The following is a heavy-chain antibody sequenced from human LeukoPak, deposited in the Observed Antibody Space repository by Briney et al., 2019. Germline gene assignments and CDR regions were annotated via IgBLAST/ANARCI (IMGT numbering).Heavy chain of an antibody. V-gene: IGHV1-2*04. CDR2: INPNSGGT. Sequence: GASVKVSCKASGYTFTGYYVHWVRQAPGQGLEWMGWINPNSGGTNYAQKFQGWVTMTRDTSISTAYMELSRLRSDDTAVYYCARGAIAAAGTDTHWFDPWGQGTLVTVSS. CDR1: GYTFTGYY. CDR3: ARGAIAAAGTDTHWFDP. J-gene: IGHJ5*02. D-gene: IGHD6-13*01.